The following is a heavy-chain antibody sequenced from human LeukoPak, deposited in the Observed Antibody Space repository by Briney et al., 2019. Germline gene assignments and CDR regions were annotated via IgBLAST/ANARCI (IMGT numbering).Heavy chain of an antibody. D-gene: IGHD3-22*01. CDR2: ISSSGSTI. CDR1: GFTFSSYE. Sequence: GGSLRLSCAASGFTFSSYEMNWVRQAPGKGLEWVSYISSSGSTIYYADSVKGRFTISRDNAKNSLYLQMNSLRAEDTAVYYCAKDRRPRYDSSGYYYYYYGMDVWGQGTTVTVSS. V-gene: IGHV3-48*03. CDR3: AKDRRPRYDSSGYYYYYYGMDV. J-gene: IGHJ6*02.